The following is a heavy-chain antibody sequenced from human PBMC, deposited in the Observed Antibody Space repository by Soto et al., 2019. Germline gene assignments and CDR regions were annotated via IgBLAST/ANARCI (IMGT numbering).Heavy chain of an antibody. CDR3: AKGEDPRCPEHAFDI. Sequence: EVQLLESGGGLVQPGGSLRLSCAASGFTFSSYAMSWVRQAPGKGLEWVSAISGGGGSTYYADSVKGRFTISRDNSKNTRYLQMNSLRAEDTAVYYWAKGEDPRCPEHAFDIWGQGTMVTVSS. J-gene: IGHJ3*02. CDR2: ISGGGGST. D-gene: IGHD1-26*01. CDR1: GFTFSSYA. V-gene: IGHV3-23*01.